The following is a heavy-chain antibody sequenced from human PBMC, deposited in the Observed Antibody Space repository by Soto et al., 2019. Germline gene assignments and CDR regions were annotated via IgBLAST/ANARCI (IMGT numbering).Heavy chain of an antibody. CDR2: IYYSGST. Sequence: SETLSLTCTVSGGSISSGDYYWSWIRQPPGKGLEWIGYIYYSGSTYYNPSLKSRVTISVDTSKNQFSLKLSSVTAADTAVYYCASSKKSTLNWFDPWGQGTLVTVSS. CDR3: ASSKKSTLNWFDP. CDR1: GGSISSGDYY. D-gene: IGHD3-3*02. V-gene: IGHV4-30-4*01. J-gene: IGHJ5*02.